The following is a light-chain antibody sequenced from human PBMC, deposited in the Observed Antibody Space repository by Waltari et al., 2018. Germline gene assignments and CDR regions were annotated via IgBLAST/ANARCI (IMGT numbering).Light chain of an antibody. CDR1: GSAVGASDY. J-gene: IGLJ2*01. V-gene: IGLV2-14*03. Sequence: QSALTQPASVSGSPGQSITISCCGIGSAVGASDYVSWHQHHPGKAPQVIIYDVTNRPAGVSDRFSASKSANTASLTISRLQPEDEADYYCSSQTLDGLILFGGGTRLTVL. CDR2: DVT. CDR3: SSQTLDGLIL.